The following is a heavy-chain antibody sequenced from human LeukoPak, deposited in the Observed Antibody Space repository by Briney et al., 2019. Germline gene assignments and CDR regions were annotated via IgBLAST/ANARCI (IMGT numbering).Heavy chain of an antibody. CDR2: ISSSSSYI. CDR3: SRAHYFDSSGLDY. J-gene: IGHJ4*02. D-gene: IGHD3-22*01. V-gene: IGHV3-21*01. Sequence: PGGSLRLSCAASGFTFSSYSMNWVRQAPGKGLEWVSSISSSSSYIYYADSVKGRFTISRDNAKNSLYLQMNSLRAEDTAVYFCSRAHYFDSSGLDYWGQGTLVTVSS. CDR1: GFTFSSYS.